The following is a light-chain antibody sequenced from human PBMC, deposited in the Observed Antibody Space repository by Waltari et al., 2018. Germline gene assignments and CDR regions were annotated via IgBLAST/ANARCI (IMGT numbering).Light chain of an antibody. CDR3: QQYYAYSWT. CDR2: KAS. J-gene: IGKJ1*01. Sequence: DIQMTQSPSPLSASVGDRVSITCRASQTISTWLAWFQQKPGKAPKLLIYKASSLESGVPSRFSGSGSETEFTLTISSLQPDDFATYYCQQYYAYSWTFGQGTKVEIK. V-gene: IGKV1-5*03. CDR1: QTISTW.